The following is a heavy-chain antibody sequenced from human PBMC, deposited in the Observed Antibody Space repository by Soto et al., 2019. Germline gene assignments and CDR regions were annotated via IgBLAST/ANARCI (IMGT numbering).Heavy chain of an antibody. Sequence: SVKVSCKASGGTFSSYAISWVRQAPGQGLEWMGGIIPIFGTANYAQKFQGRVTITADESTSTAYMELSSLRSEDTAVYYCARANNLRSGGYSYGYYWGQGTLDTVSS. D-gene: IGHD5-18*01. V-gene: IGHV1-69*13. CDR2: IIPIFGTA. CDR3: ARANNLRSGGYSYGYY. J-gene: IGHJ4*02. CDR1: GGTFSSYA.